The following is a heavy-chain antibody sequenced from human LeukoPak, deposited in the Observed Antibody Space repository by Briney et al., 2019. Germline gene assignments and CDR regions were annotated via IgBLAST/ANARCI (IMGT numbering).Heavy chain of an antibody. CDR2: ISGRGGST. V-gene: IGHV3-23*01. J-gene: IGHJ4*02. D-gene: IGHD3-22*01. Sequence: PGGSLRLSCAASGFTFSSYAMSWVRQAPGKGLEWVSAISGRGGSTYYADSVKGRFTISRGNSKNTLYLQMNSLRAEDTAVYYCAKDPNYYDSSGYYIDYWGQGTLVTVSS. CDR1: GFTFSSYA. CDR3: AKDPNYYDSSGYYIDY.